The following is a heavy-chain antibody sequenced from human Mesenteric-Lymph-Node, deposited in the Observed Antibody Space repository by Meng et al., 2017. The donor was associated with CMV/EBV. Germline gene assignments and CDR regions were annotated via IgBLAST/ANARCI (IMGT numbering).Heavy chain of an antibody. V-gene: IGHV4-59*01. CDR3: ARGVGARSSNFDY. CDR1: GCSFSGYY. Sequence: SETLSPTCAVYGCSFSGYYWSWIRQPPGQGLGWIGFISYSGSTNYNPSHKTRVTIATDTSKNHFSLKMSSVTAAGTAVYYWARGVGARSSNFDYWGQGTLVTVSS. D-gene: IGHD1-26*01. CDR2: ISYSGST. J-gene: IGHJ4*02.